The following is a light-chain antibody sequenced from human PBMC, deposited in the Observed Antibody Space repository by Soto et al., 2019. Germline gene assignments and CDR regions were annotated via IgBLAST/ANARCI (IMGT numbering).Light chain of an antibody. CDR2: AAS. CDR3: QNYNSVPLT. J-gene: IGKJ4*01. CDR1: QGIYNY. Sequence: DIQMTQSPSSLSASVGDEVTITCRASQGIYNYLAWYQQRPGKVPKLLIYAASYLQPGVPSRFSRGRSGADFSLTISSLQPEDVATYYCQNYNSVPLTFGGGTKVEIK. V-gene: IGKV1-27*01.